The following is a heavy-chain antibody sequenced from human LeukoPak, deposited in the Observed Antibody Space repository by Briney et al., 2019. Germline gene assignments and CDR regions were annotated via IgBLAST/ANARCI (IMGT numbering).Heavy chain of an antibody. J-gene: IGHJ4*02. V-gene: IGHV1-69*05. CDR2: INPIFGTA. CDR3: ARGGRGYSGYDSQYFDY. CDR1: GGTFSSYA. Sequence: GSSVKVSCKASGGTFSSYAISWVRQAPGQGLEWMGGINPIFGTANYAQKFQGRVTITTDESTSTAYMELSSLRSEDTAVYYCARGGRGYSGYDSQYFDYWGQGTLVTVSS. D-gene: IGHD5-12*01.